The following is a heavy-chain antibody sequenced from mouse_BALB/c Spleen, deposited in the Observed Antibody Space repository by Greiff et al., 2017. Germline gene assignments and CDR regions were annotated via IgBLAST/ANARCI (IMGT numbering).Heavy chain of an antibody. D-gene: IGHD1-1*01. CDR2: VNPNNGCT. CDR1: GYSFTGYY. J-gene: IGHJ2*01. V-gene: IGHV1-26*01. Sequence: EVKLLQSGPDLVKPGASVKISCKASGYSFTGYYMYWVKQSHGKSLEWIGRVNPNNGCTSYNQKFKGKAILTVDKSSSTAYMELRSLTSEDSAVYYYAARYYCGKRGDYWGQGTTLTVSS. CDR3: AARYYCGKRGDY.